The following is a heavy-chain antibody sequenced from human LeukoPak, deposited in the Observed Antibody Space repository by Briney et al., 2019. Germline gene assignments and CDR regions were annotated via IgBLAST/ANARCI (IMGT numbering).Heavy chain of an antibody. V-gene: IGHV3-30*02. J-gene: IGHJ6*03. CDR1: GFTFSSDG. D-gene: IGHD3-22*01. CDR3: AKDREVVTSPYYYYMDV. CDR2: IRYDGSNK. Sequence: GGSLRLSCAASGFTFSSDGMHWARQAPGKGLERVAFIRYDGSNKYYADSVKGRFTISRDNSKNTLYLQMNSLRAEDTAVYYCAKDREVVTSPYYYYMDVWGKGTTVTVSS.